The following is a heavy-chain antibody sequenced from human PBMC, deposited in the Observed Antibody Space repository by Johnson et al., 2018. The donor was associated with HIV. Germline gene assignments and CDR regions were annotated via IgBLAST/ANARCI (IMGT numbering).Heavy chain of an antibody. CDR1: GFTVSSNY. J-gene: IGHJ3*02. V-gene: IGHV3-66*02. Sequence: EQLVVSGGGLVQPGGSLRLSCAASGFTVSSNYMSWVRQAPGKGLEWVSVIYSGGSRYYADSVKGRFTISRDNSKSTLYLQMNSLRAEDTAVYYCARHHITYYYTSGSPDAFDIWGQGTMVTVSS. D-gene: IGHD3-10*01. CDR2: IYSGGSR. CDR3: ARHHITYYYTSGSPDAFDI.